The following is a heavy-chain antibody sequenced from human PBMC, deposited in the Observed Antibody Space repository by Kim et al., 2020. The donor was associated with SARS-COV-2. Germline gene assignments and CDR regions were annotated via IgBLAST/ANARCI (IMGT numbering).Heavy chain of an antibody. CDR2: IYYSGNT. J-gene: IGHJ4*02. Sequence: SETLSLTCIVSGGSISSHYWSWIRQPPGKGLEWIGYIYYSGNTNYNPSLKSRVTISVDTSKSQFSLKLTSVTAADTALYYCARSQSRLVSSPFDSWGQGTLVTVSS. D-gene: IGHD6-13*01. CDR3: ARSQSRLVSSPFDS. CDR1: GGSISSHY. V-gene: IGHV4-59*11.